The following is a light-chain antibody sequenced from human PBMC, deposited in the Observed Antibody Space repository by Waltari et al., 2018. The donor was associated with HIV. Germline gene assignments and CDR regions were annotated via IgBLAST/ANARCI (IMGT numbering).Light chain of an antibody. CDR1: SSVIDGYNY. CDR2: DVS. J-gene: IGLJ2*01. Sequence: QSALTQPASVSGSPGQSITISCPGTSSVIDGYNYFSWYQQHPGKAPKLMIYDVSNRPSGLSNRFSGSKSGNTASLTISGLQAEDEADYYCSSYTSSSTKVFGGGTKLTVL. V-gene: IGLV2-14*03. CDR3: SSYTSSSTKV.